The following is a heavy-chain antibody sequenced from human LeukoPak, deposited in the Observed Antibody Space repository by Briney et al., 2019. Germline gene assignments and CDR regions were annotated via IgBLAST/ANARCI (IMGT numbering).Heavy chain of an antibody. CDR2: ISSGSSSI. V-gene: IGHV3-48*02. CDR3: ARGRATGRSGGDY. J-gene: IGHJ4*02. CDR1: GFTFSSYS. D-gene: IGHD3-9*01. Sequence: GGSLRLSCAASGFTFSSYSMNWVRQAPGKGLEWVSYISSGSSSIYYADSVKGRFTISRDNAENSLYLQMNSLRDEDTAVYYCARGRATGRSGGDYWGQGTLVTVSS.